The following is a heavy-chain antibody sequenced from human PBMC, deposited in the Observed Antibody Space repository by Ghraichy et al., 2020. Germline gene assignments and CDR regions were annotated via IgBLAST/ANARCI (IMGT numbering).Heavy chain of an antibody. D-gene: IGHD6-13*01. Sequence: SETLSLTCAVSGGSISSSNWWSWVRPPPGKGLEWIGEIYHSGSTNYNPSLKSRVTISVDKSKNQFSLKLSSVTAADTAVYYCARVHPKSRAAGTDYWGQGTLVTVSS. J-gene: IGHJ4*02. V-gene: IGHV4-4*02. CDR3: ARVHPKSRAAGTDY. CDR1: GGSISSSNW. CDR2: IYHSGST.